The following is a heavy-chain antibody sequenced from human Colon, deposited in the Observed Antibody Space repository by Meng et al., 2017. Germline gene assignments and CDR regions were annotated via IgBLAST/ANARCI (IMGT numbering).Heavy chain of an antibody. V-gene: IGHV1-18*01. J-gene: IGHJ4*02. CDR3: ARDGLSFTMVRGGKY. D-gene: IGHD3-10*01. CDR1: GYTFATYG. CDR2: ISTYNGNT. Sequence: QVPVVRFGTGVKKPGAPWKVSCKSSGYTFATYGISWVRQAPGQGLEWMGWISTYNGNTNYAQKFQGRVTMTTDTSASTAYMELRSLRSDDTAVYYCARDGLSFTMVRGGKYWGQGTLVTVSS.